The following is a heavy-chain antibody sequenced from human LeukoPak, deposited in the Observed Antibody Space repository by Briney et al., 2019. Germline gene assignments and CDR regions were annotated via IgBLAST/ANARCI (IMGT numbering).Heavy chain of an antibody. J-gene: IGHJ4*02. CDR2: IKSKGDGGTT. CDR3: TTDQGLLREIDY. Sequence: GGSLGLSCAASGFPFSSYSMTWVRQAPGKGLEWVGRIKSKGDGGTTDYAAPVKGRFTISRDDSKTTLYLQVNSLKTEDTAVYYCTTDQGLLREIDYWGQGTLVTVSP. CDR1: GFPFSSYS. V-gene: IGHV3-15*01.